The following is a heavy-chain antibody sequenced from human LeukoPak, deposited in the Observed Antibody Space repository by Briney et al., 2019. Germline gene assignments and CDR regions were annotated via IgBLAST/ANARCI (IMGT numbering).Heavy chain of an antibody. D-gene: IGHD3-9*01. J-gene: IGHJ4*02. Sequence: GGSLRLSCAASGFTFDDYGMSWVRQAPGKGLEWVSGINWNGGSTGYADSVKGRLTISRDNAKNSLYLQMNSLRAEDTALYYCARANYDILTGYSGWIDYWGQGTLVTVSS. CDR2: INWNGGST. V-gene: IGHV3-20*04. CDR3: ARANYDILTGYSGWIDY. CDR1: GFTFDDYG.